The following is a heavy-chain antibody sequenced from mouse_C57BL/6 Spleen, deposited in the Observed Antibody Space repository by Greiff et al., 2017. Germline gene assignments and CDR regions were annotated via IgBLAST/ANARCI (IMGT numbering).Heavy chain of an antibody. D-gene: IGHD3-1*01. CDR2: ISDGGSYT. V-gene: IGHV5-4*01. J-gene: IGHJ2*01. CDR3: ARDRGAFFDY. Sequence: EVQLVESGGGLVKPGGSLKLSCAASGFTFSSYAMSWVRQTPEKRLEWVATISDGGSYTYYPDNVQGRFTISRDNAKNNLYLQMSHLKSEDTAMYYCARDRGAFFDYWGQGTTLTVSS. CDR1: GFTFSSYA.